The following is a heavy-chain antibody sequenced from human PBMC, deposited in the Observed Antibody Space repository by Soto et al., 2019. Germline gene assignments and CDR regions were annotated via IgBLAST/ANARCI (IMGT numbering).Heavy chain of an antibody. CDR1: GFTFGSFG. CDR3: ARGTSVDY. V-gene: IGHV1-18*04. Sequence: ASVKGYWKAAGFTFGSFGISWVRQAPGQGLEWMGWISGYYGNTKYAQKFQGRVSMTTDTSTSTAYMEVRSLRSDDTAVYYCARGTSVDYWGQGTLVTVSS. CDR2: ISGYYGNT. J-gene: IGHJ4*02.